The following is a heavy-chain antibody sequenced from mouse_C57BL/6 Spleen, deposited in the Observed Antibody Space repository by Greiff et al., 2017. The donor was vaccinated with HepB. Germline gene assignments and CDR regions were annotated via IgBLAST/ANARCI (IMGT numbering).Heavy chain of an antibody. CDR3: ARERGYDDAMDY. CDR1: GYAFSSSW. CDR2: IYPGDGDT. Sequence: LVESGPELVKPGASVKISCKASGYAFSSSWMNWVKQRPGKGLEWIGRIYPGDGDTNYNGKFKGKATLTADKSSSTAYMQLSSLTSEDSAVYFCARERGYDDAMDYWGQGTSVTVSS. V-gene: IGHV1-82*01. D-gene: IGHD2-2*01. J-gene: IGHJ4*01.